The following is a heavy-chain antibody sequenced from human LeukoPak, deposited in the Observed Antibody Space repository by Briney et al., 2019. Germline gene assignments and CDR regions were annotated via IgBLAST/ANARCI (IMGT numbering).Heavy chain of an antibody. CDR2: INHSGST. CDR3: ARAGCSGGSCYSGPAIFDY. CDR1: GGSFSGYY. J-gene: IGHJ4*02. V-gene: IGHV4-34*01. Sequence: PSETLSLTCAVYGGSFSGYYWSWIRQPPGKGLEWIGEINHSGSTNYNPSLKSRVTISVDTSKNQFSLKLSSVTAADTAVYYCARAGCSGGSCYSGPAIFDYWGQGTLVTVSS. D-gene: IGHD2-15*01.